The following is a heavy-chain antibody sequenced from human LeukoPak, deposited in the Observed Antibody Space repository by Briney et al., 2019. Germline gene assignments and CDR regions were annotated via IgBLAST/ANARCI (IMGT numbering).Heavy chain of an antibody. CDR1: GFTFDDYA. J-gene: IGHJ3*02. Sequence: GGSLRLSCAASGFTFDDYAMHWVRHAPGKGLEWVSGISWNSGSIGYADSVKGRFTISRDNAKNSLYLQMNSLRAEDMASYYCAKDAQSGYSSGWDAFDIWGQGTMVTVSS. CDR2: ISWNSGSI. V-gene: IGHV3-9*03. CDR3: AKDAQSGYSSGWDAFDI. D-gene: IGHD6-19*01.